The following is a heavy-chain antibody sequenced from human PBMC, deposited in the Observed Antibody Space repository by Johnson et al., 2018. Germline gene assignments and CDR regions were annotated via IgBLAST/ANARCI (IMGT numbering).Heavy chain of an antibody. CDR1: GYTFTSHS. V-gene: IGHV1-46*01. D-gene: IGHD4-23*01. J-gene: IGHJ2*01. Sequence: QVQLVESGAEVKKPGASVKVSCKASGYTFTSHSMHWVRQAPGQGLEWMGVINPTGSSTTYAQKFQGRVIMTRDTSTRTDYLELSSLRSEDTAVYFCARDNSNSDRGGRKYWYCDLWGRGSLVTVSS. CDR3: ARDNSNSDRGGRKYWYCDL. CDR2: INPTGSST.